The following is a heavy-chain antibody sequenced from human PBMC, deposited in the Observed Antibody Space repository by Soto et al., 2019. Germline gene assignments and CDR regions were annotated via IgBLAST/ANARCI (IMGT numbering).Heavy chain of an antibody. CDR1: GFTFSSYA. V-gene: IGHV3-23*01. Sequence: GGSLRLSCAASGFTFSSYAMSWVRQAPGKGLEWVSAISDNGGSTYYADSVKGRFTISRDNSKNTLYLQMNSLRAEDTAVYYCAKDRYYGGNSVFAFDIWGQGTMVTVSS. D-gene: IGHD4-17*01. J-gene: IGHJ3*02. CDR3: AKDRYYGGNSVFAFDI. CDR2: ISDNGGST.